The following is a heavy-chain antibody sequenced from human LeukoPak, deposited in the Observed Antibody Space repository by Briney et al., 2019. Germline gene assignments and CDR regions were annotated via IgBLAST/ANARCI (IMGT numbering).Heavy chain of an antibody. CDR2: IYYSGST. V-gene: IGHV4-59*01. D-gene: IGHD3-10*01. Sequence: SETLSLTCTVSGGSISSYYWSWLRQPPGKGLEWIGYIYYSGSTNYNPSLKSRVTISVDTSKNQFSLKLSSVTAADTAVYYCARDVGYYGSGSYYWFDPWGQGTLVTVSS. J-gene: IGHJ5*02. CDR3: ARDVGYYGSGSYYWFDP. CDR1: GGSISSYY.